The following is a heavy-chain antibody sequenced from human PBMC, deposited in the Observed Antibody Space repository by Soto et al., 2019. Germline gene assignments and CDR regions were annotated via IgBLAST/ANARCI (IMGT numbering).Heavy chain of an antibody. CDR3: ARLGANYQAMDS. Sequence: SETLSLTCTVSDGSLSPNYWSWIRQPPGKGLEWIGYIYFAGTTTYNPSLQSRVSISLDTSKNEVSLKLTSVTAADTAVYFCARLGANYQAMDSWGQGTLVTVSS. D-gene: IGHD2-15*01. J-gene: IGHJ1*01. V-gene: IGHV4-59*08. CDR2: IYFAGTT. CDR1: DGSLSPNY.